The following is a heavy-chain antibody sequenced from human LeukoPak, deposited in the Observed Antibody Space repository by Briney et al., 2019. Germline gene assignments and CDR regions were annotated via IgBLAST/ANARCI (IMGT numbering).Heavy chain of an antibody. Sequence: PSETLSLTCTLSGGSISTYYWSWIRQPPGKGLEWIGYIFHTGSSSYNPSLKSRGTVSVDTSKNQFSLKLNSVTAADTAVYYCAGDTGQQPYPDYWGQGALVTVSS. V-gene: IGHV4-59*12. CDR1: GGSISTYY. CDR2: IFHTGSS. D-gene: IGHD6-13*01. J-gene: IGHJ4*02. CDR3: AGDTGQQPYPDY.